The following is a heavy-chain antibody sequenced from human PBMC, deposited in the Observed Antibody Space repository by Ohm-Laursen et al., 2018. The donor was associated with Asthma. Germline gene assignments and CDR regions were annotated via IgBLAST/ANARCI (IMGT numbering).Heavy chain of an antibody. CDR2: IYYSGST. CDR3: ARDRVFWFDP. CDR1: GDSASSGTHY. J-gene: IGHJ5*02. Sequence: SDTLSLTCTVSGDSASSGTHYWSWIRQPPGKGLEWIGYIYYSGSTNYNPSLKSRVTISVDTSKNQFSLKLSSVTAADTAVYYCARDRVFWFDPWGQGTLVTVSS. D-gene: IGHD2-8*01. V-gene: IGHV4-61*01.